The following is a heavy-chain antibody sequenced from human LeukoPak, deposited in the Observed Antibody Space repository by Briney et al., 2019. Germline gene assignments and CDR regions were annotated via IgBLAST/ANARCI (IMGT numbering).Heavy chain of an antibody. J-gene: IGHJ3*02. CDR1: GYSFTSYW. CDR3: ARDGVILAYCGGDCYLHDAFDI. Sequence: GESLKISCKGSGYSFTSYWIGWVRQAPGQGLEWMGWINPNSGGTNYAQKFQGRVTMTRDTSISTAYMELSRLRSDDTAVYYCARDGVILAYCGGDCYLHDAFDIWGQGTMVTVSS. D-gene: IGHD2-21*02. V-gene: IGHV1-2*02. CDR2: INPNSGGT.